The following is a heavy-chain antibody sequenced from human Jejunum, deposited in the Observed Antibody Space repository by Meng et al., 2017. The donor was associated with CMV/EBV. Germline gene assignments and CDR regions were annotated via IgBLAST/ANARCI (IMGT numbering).Heavy chain of an antibody. CDR2: ISGGSTCS. Sequence: SCVASEFTFSDYAMTWVRQAPGKGLEWVAAISGGSTCSYHADSVKSRFTISRDNAKNTLFLQLNSLRAEDTAVYYCTRDSRYAFHIWGQGTMVTVSS. CDR1: EFTFSDYA. D-gene: IGHD2/OR15-2a*01. J-gene: IGHJ3*02. V-gene: IGHV3-23*01. CDR3: TRDSRYAFHI.